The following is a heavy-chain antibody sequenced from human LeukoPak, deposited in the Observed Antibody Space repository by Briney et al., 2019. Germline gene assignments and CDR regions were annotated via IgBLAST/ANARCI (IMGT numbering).Heavy chain of an antibody. V-gene: IGHV1-2*02. J-gene: IGHJ5*02. Sequence: ASVKVSCKASGYTFTDYYMHWVRQAPGQGLEWMGWINPNSGGTNYAQKFQGRVTMTRDTSISTAYMELSRLRSDDTAVYYCARPYYYDSSGYSTFDPWGQGTLVTVSS. CDR2: INPNSGGT. CDR1: GYTFTDYY. D-gene: IGHD3-22*01. CDR3: ARPYYYDSSGYSTFDP.